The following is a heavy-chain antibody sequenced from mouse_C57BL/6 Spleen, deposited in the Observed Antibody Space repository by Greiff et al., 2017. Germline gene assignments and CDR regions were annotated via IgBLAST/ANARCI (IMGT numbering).Heavy chain of an antibody. CDR2: INPSSGYP. D-gene: IGHD4-1*01. CDR3: ARESKTGSCDY. V-gene: IGHV1S26*01. Sequence: QVQLKQPGTELVKPGASVKLSCKASGYTFTSYTMHWVKQRPGQGLEWIGYINPSSGYPKYNQKFKDKATLTADKSSSTAYMQLSSLTSEDSAVYYCARESKTGSCDYWGQGTTLTVSS. CDR1: GYTFTSYT. J-gene: IGHJ2*01.